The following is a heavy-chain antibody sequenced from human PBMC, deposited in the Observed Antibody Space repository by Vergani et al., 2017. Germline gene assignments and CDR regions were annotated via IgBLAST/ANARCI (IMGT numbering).Heavy chain of an antibody. CDR2: ISSSGSTI. CDR1: GFTFSSYW. D-gene: IGHD3-22*01. V-gene: IGHV3-48*04. Sequence: EVQLVESGGGLVQPGGSLRLSCAASGFTFSSYWMSWVRQAPGKGLEWVSYISSSGSTIYYADSVKGRFTISRDNAKNSLYLQMNSLRAEDTAVYYCAREGPVGVGYYYDSGGQGTLVTVSS. CDR3: AREGPVGVGYYYDS. J-gene: IGHJ4*02.